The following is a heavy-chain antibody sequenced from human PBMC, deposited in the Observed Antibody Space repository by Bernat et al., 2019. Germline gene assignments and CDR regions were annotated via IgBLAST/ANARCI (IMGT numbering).Heavy chain of an antibody. CDR1: GGSISSGGYY. CDR3: ARVQVDYYDSSGYPYFDY. D-gene: IGHD3-22*01. CDR2: IYYSGST. Sequence: QVQLQESGPGLVKPSQTLSLTCTVFGGSISSGGYYWSWIRQHPGKGLEWIGYIYYSGSTYYNPSLKSRVTISVDTSKNQFSLKLSSVTAADTAVYYCARVQVDYYDSSGYPYFDYWGQGTLVTVSS. J-gene: IGHJ4*02. V-gene: IGHV4-31*03.